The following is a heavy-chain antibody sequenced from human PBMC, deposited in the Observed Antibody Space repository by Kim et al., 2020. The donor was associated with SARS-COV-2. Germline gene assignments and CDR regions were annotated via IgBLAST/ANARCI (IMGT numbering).Heavy chain of an antibody. D-gene: IGHD3-22*01. V-gene: IGHV5-10-1*01. Sequence: GESLKISCKGSGYSFTSYWISWVRQMPGKGLEWMGRIDPSDSYTNYSPSFQGHVTISADKSISTAYLQWSSLKASDTAMYYCARHGYYDSSGYYRAFDIWGQGTMVTVSS. CDR1: GYSFTSYW. CDR3: ARHGYYDSSGYYRAFDI. CDR2: IDPSDSYT. J-gene: IGHJ3*02.